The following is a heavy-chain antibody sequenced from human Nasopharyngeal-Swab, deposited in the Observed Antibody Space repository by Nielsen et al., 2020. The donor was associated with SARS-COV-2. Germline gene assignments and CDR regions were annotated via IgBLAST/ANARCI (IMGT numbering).Heavy chain of an antibody. CDR3: ARDPYSSSLPALYYYYYGMDV. CDR2: ISAYNGNT. D-gene: IGHD6-13*01. CDR1: GYTFTSYG. Sequence: ASVKVSCKASGYTFTSYGISWVRQAPGRGLEWMGWISAYNGNTNYVQKIQGRITMTTDTSTRTAYMELRSLRSDGTAVYYCARDPYSSSLPALYYYYYGMDVWGQGTTVTVSS. V-gene: IGHV1-18*01. J-gene: IGHJ6*02.